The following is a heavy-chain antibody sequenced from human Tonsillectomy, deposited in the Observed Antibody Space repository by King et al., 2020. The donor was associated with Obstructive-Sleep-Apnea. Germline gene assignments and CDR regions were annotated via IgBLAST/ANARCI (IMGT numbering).Heavy chain of an antibody. J-gene: IGHJ3*02. CDR3: ARQRSSGWYTFDAFDI. CDR2: IYYSGGS. D-gene: IGHD6-19*01. Sequence: VPLQESGPGLVKPSETLSLTCTVSGGSINSYYWSWIRPPPGKGLEWIGYIYYSGGSNSNPSLKSRVTISVDTSKNQFSLNLSSVTAADTAVYYCARQRSSGWYTFDAFDIWGQGTMVTVSS. CDR1: GGSINSYY. V-gene: IGHV4-59*08.